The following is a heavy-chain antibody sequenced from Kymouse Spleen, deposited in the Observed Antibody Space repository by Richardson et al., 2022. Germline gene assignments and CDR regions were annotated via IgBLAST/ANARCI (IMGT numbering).Heavy chain of an antibody. D-gene: IGHD3-10*01. CDR3: TTGITMVREYFQH. Sequence: EVQLVESGGGLVKPGGSLRLSCAASGFTFSNAWMSWVRQAPGKGLEWVGRIKSKTDGGTTDYAAPVKGRFTISRDDSKNTLYLQMNSLKTEDTAVYYCTTGITMVREYFQHWGQGTLVTVSS. V-gene: IGHV3-15*01. CDR2: IKSKTDGGTT. CDR1: GFTFSNAW. J-gene: IGHJ1*01.